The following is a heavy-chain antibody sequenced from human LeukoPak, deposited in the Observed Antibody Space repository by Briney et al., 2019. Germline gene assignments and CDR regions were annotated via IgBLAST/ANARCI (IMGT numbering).Heavy chain of an antibody. CDR1: GGSFSGYY. V-gene: IGHV4-34*01. CDR3: ARVPYYYDSSGYYWSFDY. J-gene: IGHJ4*02. D-gene: IGHD3-22*01. Sequence: SETLSLTCAVYGGSFSGYYWSWIRQPPGKGLEWIGEINHCGSTNYNPSLKSRVTISVDTSKNQFSLKLSSVTAADTAVYYCARVPYYYDSSGYYWSFDYWGQGTLVTVSS. CDR2: INHCGST.